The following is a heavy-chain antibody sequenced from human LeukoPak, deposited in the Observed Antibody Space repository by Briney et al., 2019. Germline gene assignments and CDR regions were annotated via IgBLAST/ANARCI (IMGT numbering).Heavy chain of an antibody. CDR1: GFTFSNYG. J-gene: IGHJ3*02. Sequence: GGSLRLSCAASGFTFSNYGMHWVRQTPVTRQTPVNGLEWLSVISNDGTNAYQADSAKGRFIISRDNAKNSLYLQMNSLRAEDTAVYYCARERKRHDAFDIWGQGTMVTVSS. CDR3: ARERKRHDAFDI. V-gene: IGHV3-33*05. CDR2: ISNDGTNA.